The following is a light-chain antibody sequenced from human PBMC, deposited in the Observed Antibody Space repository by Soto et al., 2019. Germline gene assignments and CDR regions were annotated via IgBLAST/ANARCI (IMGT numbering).Light chain of an antibody. CDR3: QQRSNWPPWT. CDR2: DAS. Sequence: EIVLTQSPGTLSLSPVERATLSCRASQSVSSYLAWCQQKPGQAPRLLIYDASNRATGIPARFSGSGSGTDFTLTISSLEPEDFAVYYCQQRSNWPPWTFGQGTKVDIK. V-gene: IGKV3-11*01. J-gene: IGKJ1*01. CDR1: QSVSSY.